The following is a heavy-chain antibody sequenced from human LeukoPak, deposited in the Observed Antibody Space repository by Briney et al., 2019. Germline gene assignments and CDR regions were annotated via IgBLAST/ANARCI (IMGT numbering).Heavy chain of an antibody. CDR3: AREPYSSSWAEYFQH. Sequence: ASVKVSCKASGYTFTGYYMHWVRQAPGQGLEWMGRINPNSGGTNYAQKFQGRVTMTRDTSISTAYMELSRLRSDDTAVYYCAREPYSSSWAEYFQHWGQGTLVTVSS. J-gene: IGHJ1*01. CDR1: GYTFTGYY. V-gene: IGHV1-2*06. D-gene: IGHD6-13*01. CDR2: INPNSGGT.